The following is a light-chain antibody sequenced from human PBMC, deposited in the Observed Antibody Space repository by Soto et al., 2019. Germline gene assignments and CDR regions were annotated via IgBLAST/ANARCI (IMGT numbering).Light chain of an antibody. CDR3: QQYHTWWT. CDR2: KAS. Sequence: DIQMTQSPSTLSASVGDRVTITCRASQSISSWLAWYQQKPGKAPKILICKASSLESGVPSRFSGSGSGTEFTLTISSLQPDDFATYYCQQYHTWWTFGQGTKVEI. CDR1: QSISSW. J-gene: IGKJ1*01. V-gene: IGKV1-5*03.